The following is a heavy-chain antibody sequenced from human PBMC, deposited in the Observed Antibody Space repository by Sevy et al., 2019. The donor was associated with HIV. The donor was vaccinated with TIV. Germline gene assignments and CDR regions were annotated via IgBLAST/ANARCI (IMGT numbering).Heavy chain of an antibody. V-gene: IGHV3-30-3*01. CDR3: TRDAGYSIAWSPSDY. CDR1: GLTFSSHA. Sequence: GGSLRLSCAASGLTFSSHAMHWVRQAPGKGLEWVAVISSAGSNKYYADSVKGRFTISRDNLKNTLYLQMNSLRAEDTAVYYCTRDAGYSIAWSPSDYWGQGTLVTVSS. J-gene: IGHJ4*02. D-gene: IGHD6-19*01. CDR2: ISSAGSNK.